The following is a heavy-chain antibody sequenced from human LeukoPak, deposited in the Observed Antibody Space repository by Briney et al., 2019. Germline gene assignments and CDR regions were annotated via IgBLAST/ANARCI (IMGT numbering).Heavy chain of an antibody. D-gene: IGHD6-13*01. CDR3: ARGLVVAGTDY. CDR2: IYHSGST. J-gene: IGHJ4*02. V-gene: IGHV4-4*02. CDR1: GGSISSGNW. Sequence: SGTLSLTCAVSGGSISSGNWWSWVRQPPGKGLEWIGQIYHSGSTNYNPSLKSRVTISVEKSKNQFSLNLTSVTAADTAVYYCARGLVVAGTDYWGQGTLVTVSS.